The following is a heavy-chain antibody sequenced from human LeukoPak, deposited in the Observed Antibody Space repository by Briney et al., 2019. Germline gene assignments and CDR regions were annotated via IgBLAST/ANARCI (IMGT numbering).Heavy chain of an antibody. V-gene: IGHV4-61*02. CDR3: AREGAVRNFDY. Sequence: SETLSLTCTVSGGSVSSGTYYWTWIRQPAGKGLEWIGRIYTSGSTNFNPSLKSRVSISLDTSQNQSSLKVSTVTAADTAVYYCAREGAVRNFDYWGQGILVTVSS. J-gene: IGHJ4*02. CDR1: GGSVSSGTYY. D-gene: IGHD6-6*01. CDR2: IYTSGST.